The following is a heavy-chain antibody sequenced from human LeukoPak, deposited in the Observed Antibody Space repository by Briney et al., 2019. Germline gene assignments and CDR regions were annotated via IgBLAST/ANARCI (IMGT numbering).Heavy chain of an antibody. CDR3: ARLYLRDHCSSTSCYGLYFDY. J-gene: IGHJ4*02. D-gene: IGHD2-2*01. Sequence: SETLSLTCAVSGYSITSGYYWGWIRQPPGKGLEWIGSIYHSGSTYYNPSLKTRVTISVDTSKNQFSLKLSSVTAADTAVYYCARLYLRDHCSSTSCYGLYFDYWDQGTLVTVSS. V-gene: IGHV4-38-2*01. CDR1: GYSITSGYY. CDR2: IYHSGST.